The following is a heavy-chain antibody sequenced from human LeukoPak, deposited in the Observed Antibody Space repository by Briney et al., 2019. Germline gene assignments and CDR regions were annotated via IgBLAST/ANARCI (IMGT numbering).Heavy chain of an antibody. CDR3: AKDIEEWLVKGGGCFDY. CDR1: GFTFSSYW. V-gene: IGHV3-74*01. Sequence: GGSLRLSCAASGFTFSSYWMHWVRHAPGKGLVWVSRIKSDGSSTSYADSVKGRFTISRDNSKNTLYLQMNRLRAEDTAVYYCAKDIEEWLVKGGGCFDYWGQGTLVTVSS. D-gene: IGHD6-19*01. J-gene: IGHJ4*02. CDR2: IKSDGSST.